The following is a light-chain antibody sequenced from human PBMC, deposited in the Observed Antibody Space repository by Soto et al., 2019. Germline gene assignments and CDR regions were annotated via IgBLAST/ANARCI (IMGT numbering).Light chain of an antibody. CDR2: EVS. J-gene: IGLJ1*01. Sequence: QSALTQPPSASGSPGQSVTISCTGNSNDVGHSSFISWYQQHPGKCPKLIIYEVSKRPSGVPDRFSGSKSGNTASLSVSWLQDEDEADYFCNAQADNGKHVFGTGTKLTVL. CDR3: NAQADNGKHV. CDR1: SNDVGHSSF. V-gene: IGLV2-8*01.